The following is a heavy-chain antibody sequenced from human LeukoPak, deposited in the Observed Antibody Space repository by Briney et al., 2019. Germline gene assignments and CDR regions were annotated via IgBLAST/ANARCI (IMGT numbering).Heavy chain of an antibody. J-gene: IGHJ3*02. CDR2: IYHSGST. CDR1: GGSISSGGYY. CDR3: ARTRPFLEWLFDAFDI. Sequence: KSSETLSLTCTVSGGSISSGGYYWSWIRQPPGKGLEWIGHIYHSGSTYYNPSLKSRVTISIDRSKNQFSLKLSSVTAADTAVYYCARTRPFLEWLFDAFDIWGQGTMVTVSS. V-gene: IGHV4-30-2*02. D-gene: IGHD3-3*02.